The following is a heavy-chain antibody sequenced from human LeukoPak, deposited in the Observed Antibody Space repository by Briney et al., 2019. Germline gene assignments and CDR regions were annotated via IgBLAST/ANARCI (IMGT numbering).Heavy chain of an antibody. V-gene: IGHV4-34*01. CDR1: GGSFSGYY. Sequence: SETLSLTCAVYGGSFSGYYWSWIRQPPGKGLEWIGEINHSGSTNYNPSLKSRVTISVDTSKNQFSLKLSSVTAADTAVYYCARVGDYYYDSSGYPTTCFDYWGQGTLVTVSS. CDR3: ARVGDYYYDSSGYPTTCFDY. D-gene: IGHD3-22*01. CDR2: INHSGST. J-gene: IGHJ4*02.